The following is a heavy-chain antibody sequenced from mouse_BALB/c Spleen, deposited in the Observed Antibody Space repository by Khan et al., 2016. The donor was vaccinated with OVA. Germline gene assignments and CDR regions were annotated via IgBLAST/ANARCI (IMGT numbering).Heavy chain of an antibody. J-gene: IGHJ2*01. CDR1: GFTFSTYT. V-gene: IGHV5-6-4*01. Sequence: EVKLVESGGGFVKPGGSLKLSCAASGFTFSTYTMSWVRQTPEKRLEWVATISSGGSYTFYPDSLKGRFTISRDNAKNTLYLQMSSMQSEETAMYYCTRDRTLRAGYCDYWRQGTTLTVSS. D-gene: IGHD1-1*01. CDR3: TRDRTLRAGYCDY. CDR2: ISSGGSYT.